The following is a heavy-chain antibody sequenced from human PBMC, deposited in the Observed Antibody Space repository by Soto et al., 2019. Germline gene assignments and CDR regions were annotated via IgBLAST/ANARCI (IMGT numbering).Heavy chain of an antibody. Sequence: GGSLRLPCAASGFTFSAYNMNWVRQLPGKGLVRISSITSSSSSIYYADALKGRFTCSRDNAKNSLYLQMNSLRAEDTAVDYCASHCGDNGWCDRWGQGTLVTVSS. J-gene: IGHJ5*02. V-gene: IGHV3-21*06. D-gene: IGHD4-17*01. CDR3: ASHCGDNGWCDR. CDR1: GFTFSAYN. CDR2: ITSSSSSI.